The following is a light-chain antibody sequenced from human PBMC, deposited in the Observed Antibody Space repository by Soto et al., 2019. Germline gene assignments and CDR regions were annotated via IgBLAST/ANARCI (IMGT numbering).Light chain of an antibody. CDR2: XXX. CDR3: QQYYSYPRT. CDR1: PNINSW. V-gene: IGKV1-5*01. J-gene: IGKJ1*01. Sequence: DIQMTQSPSTLSASIGARVTITCRPGPNINSWLAWYPQXPGQAPXXMIXXXXXXESGVPSRFSGSGSGTEFTLTISCLQSEDFATYYCQQYYSYPRTFGQVTK.